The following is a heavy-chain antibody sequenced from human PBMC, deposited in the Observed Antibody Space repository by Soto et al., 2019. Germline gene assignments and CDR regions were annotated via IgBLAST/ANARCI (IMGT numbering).Heavy chain of an antibody. CDR1: GFTFSSHW. CDR2: INTDGGIT. J-gene: IGHJ3*02. Sequence: EVQLVESGGDLVQPGGSLRLSCAASGFTFSSHWMHWVRRVPGKGRVWVSHINTDGGITGYADSVKGRFTISRDNAKNTLYLKMNGLRVEDTSVYYCTREAGYCSRTSCYRRAFDSWGQGTMVTVSS. V-gene: IGHV3-74*01. D-gene: IGHD2-2*01. CDR3: TREAGYCSRTSCYRRAFDS.